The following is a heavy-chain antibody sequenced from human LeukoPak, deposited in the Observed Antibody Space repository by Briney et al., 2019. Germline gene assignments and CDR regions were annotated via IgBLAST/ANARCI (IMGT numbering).Heavy chain of an antibody. CDR1: GGSISSYY. D-gene: IGHD3-10*01. CDR2: IYYSGST. V-gene: IGHV4-59*01. J-gene: IGHJ4*02. Sequence: SETLSLTCTVSGGSISSYYWSWIRQPPGKGLEWIGYIYYSGSTNYNPSLKSRVTISVDTSKNQFSLKLSSVTAADTAVYYCARSQDYGSGSYEMGFDYWGQGTLVTVSS. CDR3: ARSQDYGSGSYEMGFDY.